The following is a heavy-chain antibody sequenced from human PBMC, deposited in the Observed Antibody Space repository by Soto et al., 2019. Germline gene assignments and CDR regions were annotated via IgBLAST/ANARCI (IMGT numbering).Heavy chain of an antibody. CDR1: GGSISSSSYY. CDR3: ARLGGNSGINWFDP. V-gene: IGHV4-39*01. CDR2: IYYSGST. D-gene: IGHD2-21*02. J-gene: IGHJ5*02. Sequence: QLQLQESGPGLVKPSETLSLTCTVSGGSISSSSYYWGWIRQPPGKGLEWIGSIYYSGSTYYNPSLKRRVSISVDTSKNQFSLKLSSVTAADSAVYYCARLGGNSGINWFDPWGQGTLVTVSS.